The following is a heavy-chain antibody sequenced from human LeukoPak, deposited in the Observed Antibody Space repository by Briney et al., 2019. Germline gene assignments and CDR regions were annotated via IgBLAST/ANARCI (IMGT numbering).Heavy chain of an antibody. CDR3: AREGPAASTSFYFMDV. D-gene: IGHD2-2*01. V-gene: IGHV4-4*07. J-gene: IGHJ6*03. CDR1: GDSISNYY. Sequence: SETLSLTCTVSGDSISNYYWSWIRQPAGKGLEWIGRMYTSGATNYNPSLKSRTTMSVDTSKNQLSLRLSSVTAADRAVYYCAREGPAASTSFYFMDVWGKGTTVTVPS. CDR2: MYTSGAT.